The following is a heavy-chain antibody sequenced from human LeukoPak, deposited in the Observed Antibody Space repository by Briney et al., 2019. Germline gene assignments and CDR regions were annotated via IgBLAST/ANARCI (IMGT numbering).Heavy chain of an antibody. CDR3: VSFYETY. V-gene: IGHV3-74*01. CDR2: INSDGSWT. Sequence: GGSLRLSCAASGNYWMHWVRQAPGKGLVWVSHINSDGSWTSYADSVKGRFTISKGNAKNTVYLQMNNLRAEDTAVYYCVSFYETYWGRGTLVTVSS. CDR1: GNYW. J-gene: IGHJ4*02. D-gene: IGHD2-2*01.